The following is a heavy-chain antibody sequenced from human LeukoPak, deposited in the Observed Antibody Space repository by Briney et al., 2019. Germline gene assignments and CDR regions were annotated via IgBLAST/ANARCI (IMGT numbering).Heavy chain of an antibody. CDR3: TNIVVVPAAIGNYYYYGMGV. CDR1: GFTFGDYA. J-gene: IGHJ6*02. Sequence: PGGSLRLSCTASGFTFGDYAMSWFRQAPGKGLEWVGFIRSKAYGGTTEYAASVKGRFTISRDDSKSIAYLQMNSLKTEDTAVYYCTNIVVVPAAIGNYYYYGMGVWGQGTTVTVSS. D-gene: IGHD2-2*02. V-gene: IGHV3-49*03. CDR2: IRSKAYGGTT.